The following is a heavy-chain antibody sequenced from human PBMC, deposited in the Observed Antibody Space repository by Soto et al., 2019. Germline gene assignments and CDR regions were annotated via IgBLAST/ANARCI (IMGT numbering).Heavy chain of an antibody. CDR2: ISAYNGNT. Sequence: ASVKVSCKASGYPFSNYGISWVRQAPGQGLEWMGWISAYNGNTNYAQKLQGRVTMTTDTSTSIVYMELRSLRSDYTAVNYCARDLNVWLSGGGAFDIWGQGTMVTVSS. CDR1: GYPFSNYG. V-gene: IGHV1-18*01. CDR3: ARDLNVWLSGGGAFDI. D-gene: IGHD6-19*01. J-gene: IGHJ3*02.